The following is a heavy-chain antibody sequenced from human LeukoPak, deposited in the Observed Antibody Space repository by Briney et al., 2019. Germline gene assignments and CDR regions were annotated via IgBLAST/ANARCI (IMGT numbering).Heavy chain of an antibody. CDR1: GGTFSSYA. D-gene: IGHD5-18*01. V-gene: IGHV1-18*01. J-gene: IGHJ4*02. CDR3: ARDLGYNYGIDY. CDR2: ISAYNGNT. Sequence: ASVKVSCKASGGTFSSYAISWVRQAPGQGLEWMGWISAYNGNTNYAQKLQGRVTMTTDTSTSIVYMELRSLRSDDTAVYYCARDLGYNYGIDYWGQGTLVTVSS.